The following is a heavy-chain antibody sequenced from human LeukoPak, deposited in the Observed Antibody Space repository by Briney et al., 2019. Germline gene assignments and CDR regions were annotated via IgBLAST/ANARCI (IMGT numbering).Heavy chain of an antibody. Sequence: GGSLRLSCAASGFTFSSYAMHWVRQAPGKGLEWVAVISYDGSNKYYADSVKGRFTISRDNAKNSLYLQMNSLRAEDTAVYYCARVSGGSFDYWGQGTLVTVSS. J-gene: IGHJ4*02. CDR2: ISYDGSNK. CDR1: GFTFSSYA. V-gene: IGHV3-30*04. CDR3: ARVSGGSFDY.